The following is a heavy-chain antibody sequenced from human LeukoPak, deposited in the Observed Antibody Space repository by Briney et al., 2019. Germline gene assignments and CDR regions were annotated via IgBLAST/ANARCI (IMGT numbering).Heavy chain of an antibody. CDR2: VNLQGST. D-gene: IGHD3-16*01. J-gene: IGHJ4*02. V-gene: IGHV4-4*02. CDR1: GGSITQTNY. Sequence: SETLSLTCGVSGGSITQTNYWTWVRQPPGKGLEWIGEVNLQGSTNYNPSLMGRVAISVDKSENHVSLQLTSVTAADTAVYYCARDISDNVWGSYIDYWGQGTLVTVSS. CDR3: ARDISDNVWGSYIDY.